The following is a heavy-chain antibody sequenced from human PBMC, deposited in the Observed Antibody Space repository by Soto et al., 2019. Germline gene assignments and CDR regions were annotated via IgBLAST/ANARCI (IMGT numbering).Heavy chain of an antibody. V-gene: IGHV1-24*01. CDR2: FDPEDGET. CDR1: GYTLTELS. J-gene: IGHJ6*02. CDR3: ATDSAAIDYYYYGMDV. D-gene: IGHD2-2*02. Sequence: ASVKVSCKVSGYTLTELSMHCVLQSPLKGLEWMGGFDPEDGETIYAQKFQGRVTMTEDTSTDTAYMELSSLRSEDTAVYYCATDSAAIDYYYYGMDVWGQGTTVTVSS.